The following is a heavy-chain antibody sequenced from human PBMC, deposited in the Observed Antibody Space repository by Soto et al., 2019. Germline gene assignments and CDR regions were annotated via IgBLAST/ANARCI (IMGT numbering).Heavy chain of an antibody. CDR1: GGSFSGYY. CDR3: ARGVYDYVWGITQTDY. J-gene: IGHJ4*02. CDR2: INHSGNT. V-gene: IGHV4-34*01. Sequence: QVQLQQWGAGLLKPSETLSLTCAVYGGSFSGYYWTWIRQPPGKGLEWIGEINHSGNTNYNPSLKSRATISVDTSKNQFSLKLSSVTAADTAVYYCARGVYDYVWGITQTDYWGQGTLVTVSS. D-gene: IGHD3-16*01.